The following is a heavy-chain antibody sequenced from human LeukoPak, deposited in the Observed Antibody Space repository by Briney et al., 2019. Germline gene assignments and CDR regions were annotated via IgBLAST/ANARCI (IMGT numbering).Heavy chain of an antibody. J-gene: IGHJ3*02. CDR2: IKGDGSAK. CDR1: GFAFSDSW. V-gene: IGHV3-7*01. D-gene: IGHD5-18*01. CDR3: ARDRGWIQHDI. Sequence: GGSLRLSCAASGFAFSDSWMTWIRQAPGKGLEWVAFIKGDGSAKKYVDSVEGRFTISRDNAKNSLFLQMNSLRAEDTAVYYCARDRGWIQHDIWGQGTMVTVSS.